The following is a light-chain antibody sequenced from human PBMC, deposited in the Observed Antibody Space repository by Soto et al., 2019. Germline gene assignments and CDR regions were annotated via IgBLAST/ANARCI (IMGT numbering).Light chain of an antibody. CDR3: MQTLQTPLT. CDR1: QSLLHTNGYNY. CDR2: LGS. V-gene: IGKV2-28*01. Sequence: DIVMTQSPLSLPVSPGEPASISCRSSQSLLHTNGYNYLDWFLQKPGQSPQVLIYLGSNRASGVPDRFSGSGSGTDFTLTISRVEAEDVGVYYCMQTLQTPLTFGGGTKVEIK. J-gene: IGKJ4*01.